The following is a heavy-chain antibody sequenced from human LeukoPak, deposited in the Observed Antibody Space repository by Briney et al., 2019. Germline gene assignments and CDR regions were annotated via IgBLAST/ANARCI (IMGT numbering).Heavy chain of an antibody. CDR1: GYTFNMYG. CDR2: FSPYNGHT. Sequence: ASVKVSCKASGYTFNMYGISWVRQAPGQGLEWMGWFSPYNGHTNLAQKLQDRVTMTTDTSTSTAYMELRSLRSDDTAVYYCARNTYYYDSSGYYWVYWGQGTLVTVSS. J-gene: IGHJ4*02. D-gene: IGHD3-22*01. CDR3: ARNTYYYDSSGYYWVY. V-gene: IGHV1-18*01.